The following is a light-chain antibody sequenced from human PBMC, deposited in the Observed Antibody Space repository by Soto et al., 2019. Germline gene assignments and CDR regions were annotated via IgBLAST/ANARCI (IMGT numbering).Light chain of an antibody. J-gene: IGKJ1*01. Sequence: EIVLTQSPATLSLSPGERATLSCRASQSVSSYLAWYQQKPGQAPRLLIYDASNRATGIPARFSGSGSGTDFTLTISSLEPEDFEVYYCQQRSNWGLTLGQGTKVDIK. CDR3: QQRSNWGLT. CDR1: QSVSSY. CDR2: DAS. V-gene: IGKV3-11*01.